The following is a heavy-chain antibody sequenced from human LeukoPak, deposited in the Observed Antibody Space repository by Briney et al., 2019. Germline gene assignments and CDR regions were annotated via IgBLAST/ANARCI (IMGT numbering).Heavy chain of an antibody. J-gene: IGHJ3*01. V-gene: IGHV4-59*01. D-gene: IGHD3-22*01. CDR1: GGSISSYY. Sequence: SETLSLTCTVSGGSISSYYWSWIRQPPGKGLEWIGYIYYSGTTNYNPSLKSRVTISLDMSKNQFSLKLSSVTAADTAVYYCASGLVVIKAFDFWGQGTMVTVSS. CDR3: ASGLVVIKAFDF. CDR2: IYYSGTT.